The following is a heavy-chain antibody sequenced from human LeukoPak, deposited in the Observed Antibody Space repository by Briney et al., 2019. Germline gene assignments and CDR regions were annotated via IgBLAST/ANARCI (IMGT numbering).Heavy chain of an antibody. J-gene: IGHJ3*02. V-gene: IGHV1-2*02. D-gene: IGHD3-10*01. Sequence: ASVKVSCKASVYTFTGYYMHWVRQAPGQGLEWMGWITPNSGGTNYAQKFQGRVTMTRDTSISTAYMELSRLRSDDTAVYYCARAERYYGSGSYYRGHRGADAFDIWGQGTMVTVSS. CDR1: VYTFTGYY. CDR2: ITPNSGGT. CDR3: ARAERYYGSGSYYRGHRGADAFDI.